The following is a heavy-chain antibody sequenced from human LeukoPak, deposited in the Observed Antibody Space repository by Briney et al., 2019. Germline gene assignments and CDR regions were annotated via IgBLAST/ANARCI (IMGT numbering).Heavy chain of an antibody. CDR3: ANSGVVVTALDAFDI. Sequence: ASETLSLTCTVFGGSISSSSYYWGWIRQPPGKGLEWIGSIYYSGSTYYNPSLKSRVTISVDTSKNQFSLKLSSVTAADTAVYYCANSGVVVTALDAFDIWGQGTMVTVSS. CDR2: IYYSGST. V-gene: IGHV4-39*07. CDR1: GGSISSSSYY. D-gene: IGHD2-21*02. J-gene: IGHJ3*02.